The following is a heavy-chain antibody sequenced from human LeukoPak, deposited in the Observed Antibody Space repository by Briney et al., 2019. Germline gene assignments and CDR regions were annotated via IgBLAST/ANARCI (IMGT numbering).Heavy chain of an antibody. Sequence: GSLRLSCAASGFTFSSYAMSWIRQPPGKGLEWIGEINHSGSTNYNPSLKSRVTISVDTSKNQFSLKLSSVTAADTAVYYCARGQFPQLRLNWFDPWGQGTLVTVSS. CDR3: ARGQFPQLRLNWFDP. J-gene: IGHJ5*02. D-gene: IGHD3-16*01. CDR1: GFTFSSYA. V-gene: IGHV4-34*01. CDR2: INHSGST.